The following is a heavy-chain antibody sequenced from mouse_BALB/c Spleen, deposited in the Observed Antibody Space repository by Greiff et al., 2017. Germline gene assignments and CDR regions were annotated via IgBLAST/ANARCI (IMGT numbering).Heavy chain of an antibody. CDR2: INPSNGGT. Sequence: VQLQQSGAELVKPGASVKLSCKASGYTFTSYYMYWVKQRPVQGLEWIGEINPSNGGTNFNEKFKSKATLTVDKSSSTAYMQLSSLTSEDSAVYYCTSSFAWFAYWGQGTLVTVSA. CDR1: GYTFTSYY. CDR3: TSSFAWFAY. V-gene: IGHV1S81*02. J-gene: IGHJ3*01.